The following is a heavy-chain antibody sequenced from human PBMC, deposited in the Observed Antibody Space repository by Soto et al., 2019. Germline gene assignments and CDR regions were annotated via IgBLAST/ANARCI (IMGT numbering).Heavy chain of an antibody. Sequence: QVQLVQSGAEVKKPGSSVKVSCKASGGTFSSYAISWVRQAPGQGLEWMGGIIPIFGTANYAQKFQGRVTITADESTSTAYMGLSSLRSEETAVYYCARVRFPGDAFDIWGQGTMVTVSS. CDR3: ARVRFPGDAFDI. CDR1: GGTFSSYA. D-gene: IGHD3-10*01. CDR2: IIPIFGTA. J-gene: IGHJ3*02. V-gene: IGHV1-69*12.